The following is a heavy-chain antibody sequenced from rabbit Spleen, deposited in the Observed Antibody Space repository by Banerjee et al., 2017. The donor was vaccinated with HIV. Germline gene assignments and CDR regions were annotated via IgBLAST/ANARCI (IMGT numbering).Heavy chain of an antibody. CDR2: IYAGDGST. V-gene: IGHV1S47*01. CDR3: ARESSYAGYAGYGYAARYYGMDL. D-gene: IGHD6-1*01. CDR1: GLDFSSSYW. Sequence: QEQLVESGGDLVKPGASLTLTCTASGLDFSSSYWICWVRQAPGKGLDLIGCIYAGDGSTDYANWVNGRFTISRSTSLNTVTLQMTSLTAADTATYFCARESSYAGYAGYGYAARYYGMDLWGQGTLVTVS. J-gene: IGHJ6*01.